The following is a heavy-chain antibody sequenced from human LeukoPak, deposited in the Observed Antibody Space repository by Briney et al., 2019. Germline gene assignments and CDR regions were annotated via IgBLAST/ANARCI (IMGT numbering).Heavy chain of an antibody. CDR2: INHSGST. D-gene: IGHD2-15*01. CDR1: GGSFSGYY. CDR3: ARAYCSGGSCYSSRGMFDP. Sequence: SETLSLTCAVYGGSFSGYYWSWIRQPPGKGLEWIGEINHSGSTNYNPSLKSRVTISVDTSKNQFFLELSSVTAADTAVYYCARAYCSGGSCYSSRGMFDPWGQGTLVTVSS. J-gene: IGHJ5*02. V-gene: IGHV4-34*01.